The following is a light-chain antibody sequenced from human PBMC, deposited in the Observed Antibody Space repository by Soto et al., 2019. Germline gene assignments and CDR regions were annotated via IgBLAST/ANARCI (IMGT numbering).Light chain of an antibody. V-gene: IGKV1-8*01. Sequence: AIRMTQSPSSFSASTGDRVTITCRASQGISSYLAWYQQKPGKAPKLLIYAASTLQSGVPSRFSGSGSGTDFTLTISCLQSEDFATYYCQQYHSYLGTFGQGTKVEIK. CDR2: AAS. CDR3: QQYHSYLGT. J-gene: IGKJ1*01. CDR1: QGISSY.